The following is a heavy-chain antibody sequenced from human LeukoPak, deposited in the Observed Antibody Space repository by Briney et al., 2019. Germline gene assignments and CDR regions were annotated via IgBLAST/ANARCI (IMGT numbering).Heavy chain of an antibody. J-gene: IGHJ3*02. CDR3: ARAAYRAAFDI. V-gene: IGHV3-74*01. Sequence: GGSLRLSCAASGFTFSTYWMHWVRQAPGNVLGWVSLIKSDGSYTSYADSVKGRFTISRDNAKNTLYLQMNSLRVEDTAVYYCARAAYRAAFDIWGQGTMVTVSS. CDR1: GFTFSTYW. D-gene: IGHD4-11*01. CDR2: IKSDGSYT.